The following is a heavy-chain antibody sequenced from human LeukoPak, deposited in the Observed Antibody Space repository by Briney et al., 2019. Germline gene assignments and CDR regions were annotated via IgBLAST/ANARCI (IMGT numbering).Heavy chain of an antibody. CDR1: GIVFSNTA. J-gene: IGHJ5*02. V-gene: IGHV3-23*01. CDR2: ISGGGERA. Sequence: GGSLRLSCAASGIVFSNTAMNWARQSPGRGLEWVSAISGGGERAFYADSVKGRFTISRDNSKNTLYLQMNSLRADDTAIYYCAKDGGQYSSGPEFDPRGQGALVTVSS. CDR3: AKDGGQYSSGPEFDP. D-gene: IGHD6-19*01.